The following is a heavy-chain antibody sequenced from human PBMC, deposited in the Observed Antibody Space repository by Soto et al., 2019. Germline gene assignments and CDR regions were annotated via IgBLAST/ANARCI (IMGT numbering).Heavy chain of an antibody. CDR1: GFTFSSYG. CDR3: ARDLLAVAGPNWFDP. CDR2: IWYDGSNK. J-gene: IGHJ5*02. D-gene: IGHD6-19*01. V-gene: IGHV3-33*01. Sequence: AGGSLRLSCAASGFTFSSYGMHWVRQAPGKGLEWVAVIWYDGSNKYYADSVKGRFTISRDNSKNTLYLQMNSLRAEDTAVYYCARDLLAVAGPNWFDPWGQGTLVTVSS.